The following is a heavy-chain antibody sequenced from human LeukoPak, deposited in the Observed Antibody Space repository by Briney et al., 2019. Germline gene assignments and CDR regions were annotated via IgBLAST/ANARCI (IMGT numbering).Heavy chain of an antibody. Sequence: SETLSLTCAVYGGSFSGYYWSWIRQPPGKGLEWIGEINHSGSTNYNPSLKSRVTISVGTSKNQFSLKLSSVTAADTAVYYCARAPGIITIFGVVIRYYFDYWGQGTLVTVSS. CDR2: INHSGST. V-gene: IGHV4-34*01. D-gene: IGHD3-3*01. CDR3: ARAPGIITIFGVVIRYYFDY. J-gene: IGHJ4*02. CDR1: GGSFSGYY.